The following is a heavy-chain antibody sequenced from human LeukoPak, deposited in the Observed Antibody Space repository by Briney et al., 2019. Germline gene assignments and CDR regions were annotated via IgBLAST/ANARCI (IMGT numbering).Heavy chain of an antibody. V-gene: IGHV3-21*01. J-gene: IGHJ6*03. CDR3: AREGVYSSSWSYYYYYMDV. Sequence: GGSLRLSCAASGFTFSSYSMNWVRQAPGKGLEWVSSISSSSSYVYYADSVKGRFTISRDNAKNSLYLQMNSLRAEDTAVYYCAREGVYSSSWSYYYYYMDVWGKGTTVTVSS. CDR1: GFTFSSYS. D-gene: IGHD6-13*01. CDR2: ISSSSSYV.